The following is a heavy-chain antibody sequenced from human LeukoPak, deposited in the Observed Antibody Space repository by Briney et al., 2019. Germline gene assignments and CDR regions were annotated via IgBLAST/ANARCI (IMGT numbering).Heavy chain of an antibody. V-gene: IGHV4-30-4*01. J-gene: IGHJ4*02. D-gene: IGHD1-26*01. Sequence: PSQTLSLTCTVSGGSISSGDYYWSWIRQPPGKGLEWIGYIYYSGSTYYNPSLKSRVTTSVDTSKNQFSLKLSSVTAADTAVYYCARGAGEWELNGFDYWGQGTLVTVSS. CDR3: ARGAGEWELNGFDY. CDR2: IYYSGST. CDR1: GGSISSGDYY.